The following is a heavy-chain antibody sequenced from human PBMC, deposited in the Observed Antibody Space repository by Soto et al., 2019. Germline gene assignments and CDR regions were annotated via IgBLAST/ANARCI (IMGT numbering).Heavy chain of an antibody. J-gene: IGHJ6*02. D-gene: IGHD3-10*01. CDR3: ARATLWFGESGGAYYGMGV. CDR2: INHSGST. V-gene: IGHV4-34*01. CDR1: GGSFSGYY. Sequence: QVQLQQWGAGLLKPLETLSLTCAVYGGSFSGYYWSWIRQPPGKGLEWIGEINHSGSTNYNPSLKSRVTISVDTSKNQFSLKLSSVTAADTAVYYCARATLWFGESGGAYYGMGVWGQGTTVTVSS.